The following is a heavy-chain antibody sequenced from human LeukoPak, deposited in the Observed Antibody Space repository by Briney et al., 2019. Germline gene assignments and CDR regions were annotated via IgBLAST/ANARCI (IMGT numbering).Heavy chain of an antibody. Sequence: GSLRLSCAASGFTFTTYWMTWVRQAPGKGLEWIGEIYHSGSTNYNPSLKSRVTISVDKSKNQFSLKLSSVTAADTAVYYCARGDAFDIWGQGTMVTVSS. CDR1: GFTFTTYW. CDR2: IYHSGST. V-gene: IGHV4-4*02. J-gene: IGHJ3*02. CDR3: ARGDAFDI.